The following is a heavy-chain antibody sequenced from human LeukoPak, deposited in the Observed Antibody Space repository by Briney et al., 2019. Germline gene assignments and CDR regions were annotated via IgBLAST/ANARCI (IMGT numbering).Heavy chain of an antibody. CDR3: AKARWELLDFDY. J-gene: IGHJ4*02. CDR1: GFTFSSYS. V-gene: IGHV3-21*04. CDR2: ISSSSSYI. D-gene: IGHD1-26*01. Sequence: GGSLRLSCAASGFTFSSYSMNWVRQAPGKGLEWVSSISSSSSYIYYADSVKGRFTVSRDNSKNTLYLQMNSLRAEDTAVYYCAKARWELLDFDYWGQGTLVTVSS.